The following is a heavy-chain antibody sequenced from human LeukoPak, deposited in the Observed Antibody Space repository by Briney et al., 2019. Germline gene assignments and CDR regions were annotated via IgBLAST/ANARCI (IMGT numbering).Heavy chain of an antibody. V-gene: IGHV1-2*02. Sequence: ASVKVSCKASGYTFTGYYMHWVRQAPGQGLEWMGWINPNSGGTNYAQKFQGRVTMTRDTSISTAYMELSRLRSDDTAVYYCARWIAAAEKGFDYWGQGTLVTVSS. J-gene: IGHJ4*02. CDR3: ARWIAAAEKGFDY. CDR1: GYTFTGYY. D-gene: IGHD6-13*01. CDR2: INPNSGGT.